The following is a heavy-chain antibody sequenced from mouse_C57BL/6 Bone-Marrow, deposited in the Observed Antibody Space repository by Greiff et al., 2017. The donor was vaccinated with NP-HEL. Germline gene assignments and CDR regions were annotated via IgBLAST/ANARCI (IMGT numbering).Heavy chain of an antibody. CDR2: IDPSDSYT. D-gene: IGHD4-1*01. J-gene: IGHJ1*03. CDR3: ARWEHWYFDV. CDR1: GYTFTSYW. V-gene: IGHV1-59*01. Sequence: QVQLQQPGAELVRPGTSVKLSCKASGYTFTSYWMHWVKQRPGQGLEWIGVIDPSDSYTNYNQKFKGKATLTVDTSSSTAYMQLSSLTSEDSAVDYWARWEHWYFDVWGTGTTVTVSS.